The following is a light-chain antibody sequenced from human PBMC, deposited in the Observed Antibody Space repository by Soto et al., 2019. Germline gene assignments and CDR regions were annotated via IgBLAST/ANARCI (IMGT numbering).Light chain of an antibody. Sequence: EIVLTQSPGTLSLSPGERATLSCRASQSVSNNYLAWYQQKPGQAPRRLIYGASSRATGIPDRFSVSVSGTDFTLTISRLETEDFAVYYCQQYGSSPTLGEGTRLEIK. CDR3: QQYGSSPT. CDR1: QSVSNNY. CDR2: GAS. V-gene: IGKV3-20*01. J-gene: IGKJ5*01.